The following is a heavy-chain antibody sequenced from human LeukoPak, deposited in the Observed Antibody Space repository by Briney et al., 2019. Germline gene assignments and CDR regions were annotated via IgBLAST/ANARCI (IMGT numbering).Heavy chain of an antibody. CDR1: GFTFSPYS. J-gene: IGHJ5*02. V-gene: IGHV3-23*01. CDR2: INDDTP. CDR3: AKEHDLWHEEGNWFDT. D-gene: IGHD3-3*01. Sequence: RGSLRLSCTTSGFTFSPYSMSWVRQSPGKRLEWVSAINDDTPYYADSVKGRFTVSRDNSRDTLYLQLNSLRAEDTAIYYCAKEHDLWHEEGNWFDTWGQGVLVTVSS.